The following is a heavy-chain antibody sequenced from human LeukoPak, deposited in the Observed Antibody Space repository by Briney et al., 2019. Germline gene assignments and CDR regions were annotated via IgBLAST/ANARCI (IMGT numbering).Heavy chain of an antibody. Sequence: GGSLRLSCAASGMTFSNHWMHWVRQAPGKGLVGVSLIKTDGRSTIYADSVKGRFTISRDNSKSTLYLQMNSLRAEDTAIYYCTTGPSYGYEWWGQGTVVTVSS. D-gene: IGHD3-16*01. J-gene: IGHJ4*02. CDR2: IKTDGRST. V-gene: IGHV3-74*01. CDR1: GMTFSNHW. CDR3: TTGPSYGYEW.